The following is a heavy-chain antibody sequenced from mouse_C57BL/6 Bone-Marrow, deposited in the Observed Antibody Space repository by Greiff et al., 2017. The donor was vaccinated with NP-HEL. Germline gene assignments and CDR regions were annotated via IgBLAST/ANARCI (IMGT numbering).Heavy chain of an antibody. CDR2: IRLKSGNYAT. Sequence: EVKLVESGGGLVQPGGSMKLSCVASGFTFSNYWMNWVRQSPEKGLEWVAQIRLKSGNYATHYAESVKGRFTISRADSKSSVDLQMNNLRAEDTGIDYCTGPSYYSNLYAMDYWGQGTSVTVSS. CDR3: TGPSYYSNLYAMDY. CDR1: GFTFSNYW. D-gene: IGHD2-5*01. J-gene: IGHJ4*01. V-gene: IGHV6-3*01.